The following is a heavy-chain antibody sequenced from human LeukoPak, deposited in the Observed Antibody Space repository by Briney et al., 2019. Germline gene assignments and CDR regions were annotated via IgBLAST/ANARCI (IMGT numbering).Heavy chain of an antibody. CDR1: GFTFSSYG. D-gene: IGHD4-23*01. Sequence: GGSLRLSCAASGFTFSSYGMSWVRQAPGEGLEWVSAIGGRDGSTYYADSVKGRFTISRDNSKNTLYVQMNSLRVEDTAVYYCARGRPHGNDYWGQGTLVTVSS. V-gene: IGHV3-23*01. CDR3: ARGRPHGNDY. CDR2: IGGRDGST. J-gene: IGHJ4*02.